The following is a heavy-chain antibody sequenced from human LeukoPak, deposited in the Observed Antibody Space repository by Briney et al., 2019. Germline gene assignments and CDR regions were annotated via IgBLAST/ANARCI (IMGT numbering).Heavy chain of an antibody. V-gene: IGHV3-74*01. CDR3: AREMDIAMVFDY. J-gene: IGHJ4*02. CDR1: GFTFSGYW. D-gene: IGHD5-18*01. Sequence: GGSLRLSCAASGFTFSGYWMHRVRHPPGKGLVWVSRINTDGSSAWYADSVKGRFTISRDNAKNTLYLQMNSLRAEDTALYFCAREMDIAMVFDYWGQGTMVTVSS. CDR2: INTDGSSA.